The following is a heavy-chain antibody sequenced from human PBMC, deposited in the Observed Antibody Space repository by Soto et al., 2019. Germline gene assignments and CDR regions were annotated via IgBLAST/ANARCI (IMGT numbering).Heavy chain of an antibody. J-gene: IGHJ6*02. CDR1: GFTFSSYA. CDR2: ISYDGSNK. CDR3: ARDLVVTANDNLGIREYYYYYGMDV. D-gene: IGHD2-21*02. V-gene: IGHV3-30-3*01. Sequence: GGSLRLSCAASGFTFSSYAMHWVRQAPGKGLEWVAVISYDGSNKYYADSVKGRFTISRDNSKNTLYLQMNSLRAEDTAVYYCARDLVVTANDNLGIREYYYYYGMDVWGQGTTVTVSS.